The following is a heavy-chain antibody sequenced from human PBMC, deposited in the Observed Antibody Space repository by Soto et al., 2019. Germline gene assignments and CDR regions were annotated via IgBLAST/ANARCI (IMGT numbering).Heavy chain of an antibody. CDR2: IYQSGST. Sequence: PSETLSLTCAVSGDSISSSNWWSWVRQPPGKGLEWVGEIYQSGSTNYNPSLKSRVTISVDKSKNQFSLKLSSVTAADTAVYYFARIPFGSYGVEVWGQGTTVTVSS. CDR1: GDSISSSNW. CDR3: ARIPFGSYGVEV. J-gene: IGHJ6*02. V-gene: IGHV4-4*02. D-gene: IGHD3-16*01.